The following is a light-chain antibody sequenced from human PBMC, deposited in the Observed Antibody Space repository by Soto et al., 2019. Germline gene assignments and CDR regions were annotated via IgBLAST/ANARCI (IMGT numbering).Light chain of an antibody. CDR1: QSVSTSY. J-gene: IGKJ1*01. CDR2: GAS. V-gene: IGKV3-15*01. CDR3: QQYNDWPRT. Sequence: EIVLTQSQGTLSLSPGERATLSCLASQSVSTSYLAWYQQKPGQAPGLLIYGASTRATDIPARFSGSGSGTEFTLTISSLESEDFAVYYCQQYNDWPRTFGQGTKVDIK.